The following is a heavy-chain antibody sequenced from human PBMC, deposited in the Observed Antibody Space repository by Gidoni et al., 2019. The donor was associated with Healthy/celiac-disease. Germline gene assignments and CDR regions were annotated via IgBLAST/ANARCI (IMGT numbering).Heavy chain of an antibody. J-gene: IGHJ4*02. CDR2: ISWNSGSI. Sequence: EVQLVESGGGLVQPGRSLRLSWAASGFTFADYAMNWVRQAPGKDLEWVSGISWNSGSIGYADSVKGRFTISRDNAKNSLYLQMDSLRAEDTALYYCAKDLGSSWYQSYFDYWGQGTLVTVSS. CDR3: AKDLGSSWYQSYFDY. D-gene: IGHD6-13*01. CDR1: GFTFADYA. V-gene: IGHV3-9*01.